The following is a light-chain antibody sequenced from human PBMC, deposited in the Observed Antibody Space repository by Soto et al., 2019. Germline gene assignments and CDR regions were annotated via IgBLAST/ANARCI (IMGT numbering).Light chain of an antibody. CDR3: QEYNNYLWT. Sequence: DIQMTQSPSTLSASVGDRVTVTCRASQSINRCLAWYQQKPGKAPKLLIYDASSLGSGVPSRFSGSGSGTDFTLTISSLQPDDFATYYCQEYNNYLWTFGQGTKVDIK. CDR1: QSINRC. V-gene: IGKV1-5*01. CDR2: DAS. J-gene: IGKJ1*01.